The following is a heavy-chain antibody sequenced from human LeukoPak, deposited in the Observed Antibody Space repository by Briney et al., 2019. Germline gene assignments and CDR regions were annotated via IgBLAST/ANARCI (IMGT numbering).Heavy chain of an antibody. Sequence: PGGSLRLSCPASGFTFSNYAMSWVRQAPGKGLEWVSSISLSGGSTYYADSVKGRFTISRDNSKNTPYLQMNSLQVEDTAVYYCARDKYGSGSLFDFWGQGTLVTVSS. CDR2: ISLSGGST. CDR1: GFTFSNYA. V-gene: IGHV3-23*01. CDR3: ARDKYGSGSLFDF. J-gene: IGHJ4*02. D-gene: IGHD3-10*01.